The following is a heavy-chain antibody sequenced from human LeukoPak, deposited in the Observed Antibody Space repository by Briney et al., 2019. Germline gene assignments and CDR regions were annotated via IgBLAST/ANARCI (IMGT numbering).Heavy chain of an antibody. J-gene: IGHJ5*02. CDR2: INARNGNT. Sequence: ASVKVSCKASGYTFTSYAMHWVRQAPGQRLEWMGWINARNGNTKYLQKFQGRVTITRDTFASRAYMEVSSVRSDCTAVYYCARDRGCGCVRDPNWFDPWGQGTLVTVSS. CDR1: GYTFTSYA. CDR3: ARDRGCGCVRDPNWFDP. D-gene: IGHD2-8*01. V-gene: IGHV1-3*01.